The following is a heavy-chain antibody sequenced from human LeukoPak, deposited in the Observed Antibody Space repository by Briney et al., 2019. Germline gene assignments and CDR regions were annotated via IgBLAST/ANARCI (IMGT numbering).Heavy chain of an antibody. V-gene: IGHV4-30-4*01. D-gene: IGHD4-17*01. CDR1: GGSFSSGDNH. Sequence: SETLSLTCAVYGGSFSSGDNHWSWIRQPPGKGLEWIGYIYYSGSTYYNPSLKSRVTISVDTSKNQFSLKLRSVTAADTAVYYCARDGSVTTNWFDPWGQGTLVTVSS. J-gene: IGHJ5*02. CDR2: IYYSGST. CDR3: ARDGSVTTNWFDP.